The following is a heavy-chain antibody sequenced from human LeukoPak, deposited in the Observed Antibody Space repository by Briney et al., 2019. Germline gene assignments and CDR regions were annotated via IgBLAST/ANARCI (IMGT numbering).Heavy chain of an antibody. Sequence: QPGGSLRLSCAASGFTFSSYGMHWVRQAPGKGLEWVAVIWYDGSNKYYADSVKGRFTISRDNSKNTLYLQMNSLRAEDTAVYYCARGSDFWSGYYGYWGQGTLVTVSS. CDR3: ARGSDFWSGYYGY. D-gene: IGHD3-3*01. CDR2: IWYDGSNK. CDR1: GFTFSSYG. V-gene: IGHV3-33*01. J-gene: IGHJ4*02.